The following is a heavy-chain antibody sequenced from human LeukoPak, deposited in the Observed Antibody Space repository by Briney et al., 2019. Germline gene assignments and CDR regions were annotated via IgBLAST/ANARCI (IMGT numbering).Heavy chain of an antibody. CDR1: GYTFNGYY. V-gene: IGHV1-2*06. CDR2: INPKNGDT. D-gene: IGHD1-20*01. CDR3: VRDLSGINATSRGEDY. J-gene: IGHJ4*02. Sequence: GASVKVSCKASGYTFNGYYMYWARQAPGQGLEWMGRINPKNGDTNYAQKFQGRVTMTRDTSINMAYMELNRLRSDDTAVYYCVRDLSGINATSRGEDYWGQGTLVTVSS.